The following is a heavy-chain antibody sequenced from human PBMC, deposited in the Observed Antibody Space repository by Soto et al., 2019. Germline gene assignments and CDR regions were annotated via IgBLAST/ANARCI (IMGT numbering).Heavy chain of an antibody. Sequence: GGSLRLSCAASGLTFSSYWMSWVRQAPGKGLEWVANMNQDGSEKNYVDSVKGRFTISRDNAKNSLYLQMNSLRAEDTAVYYCARDRGYSIFDYWGQGNLVTVSS. CDR3: ARDRGYSIFDY. J-gene: IGHJ4*02. V-gene: IGHV3-7*01. CDR1: GLTFSSYW. D-gene: IGHD3-22*01. CDR2: MNQDGSEK.